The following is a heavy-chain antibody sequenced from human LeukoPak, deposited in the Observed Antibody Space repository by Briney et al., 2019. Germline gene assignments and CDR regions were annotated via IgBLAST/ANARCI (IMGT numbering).Heavy chain of an antibody. J-gene: IGHJ6*02. Sequence: GASVKVSCKASGGTFSSYAINWVRQATGQGLEWMGWMNPNSGNTGYAQKFQGRVTMTRNTSISTAYMKLSSLRSEDTAVYYCAREHSSSWYTHYYYYYGMDVWGQGTTVTVSS. V-gene: IGHV1-8*02. CDR3: AREHSSSWYTHYYYYYGMDV. CDR2: MNPNSGNT. CDR1: GGTFSSYA. D-gene: IGHD6-13*01.